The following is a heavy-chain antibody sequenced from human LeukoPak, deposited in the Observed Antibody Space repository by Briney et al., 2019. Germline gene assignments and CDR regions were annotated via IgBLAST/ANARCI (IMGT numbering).Heavy chain of an antibody. D-gene: IGHD6-13*01. Sequence: SETLSLSCTVSGGSISSYYWSWIRQPPGKGLEWIGYIYYSGSTNYNPSPKSRVTISVDTSKNQFSLKLSSVTAADTAVYYCARDSWAAAGSSVNDAFDIWGQGTMVTVSS. CDR3: ARDSWAAAGSSVNDAFDI. V-gene: IGHV4-59*01. J-gene: IGHJ3*02. CDR2: IYYSGST. CDR1: GGSISSYY.